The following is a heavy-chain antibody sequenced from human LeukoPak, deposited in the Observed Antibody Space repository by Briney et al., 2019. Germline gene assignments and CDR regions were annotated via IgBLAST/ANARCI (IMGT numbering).Heavy chain of an antibody. CDR3: AKHLYIMVFSTAFDS. Sequence: GGSLRLSCAASGFTFSNYAMSWVRQAPGGGLEWVSALGASSGDSYYADSVQGRFTISGDNSKNTLFLQVNSLRAEDTAVYYCAKHLYIMVFSTAFDSWGRGTLVTVSS. CDR2: LGASSGDS. V-gene: IGHV3-23*01. CDR1: GFTFSNYA. D-gene: IGHD2-8*01. J-gene: IGHJ4*02.